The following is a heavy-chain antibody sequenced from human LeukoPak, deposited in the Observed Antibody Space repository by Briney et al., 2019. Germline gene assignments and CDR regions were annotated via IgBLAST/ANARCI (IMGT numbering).Heavy chain of an antibody. Sequence: PGGSLRLSCAASGFTFSNYGMHWVRQAPGKGLEWVAVIWYDGSNKYYADSVKGRLTISRDNSKNTVYLQMNSLRAEDTAMYYCARDFYVGSKSYYIGYWGHGTLVPVSS. V-gene: IGHV3-33*01. D-gene: IGHD3-10*01. CDR1: GFTFSNYG. CDR3: ARDFYVGSKSYYIGY. J-gene: IGHJ4*01. CDR2: IWYDGSNK.